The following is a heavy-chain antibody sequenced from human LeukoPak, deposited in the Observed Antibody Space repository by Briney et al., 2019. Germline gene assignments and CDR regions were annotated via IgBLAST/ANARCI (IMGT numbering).Heavy chain of an antibody. CDR1: GFTFSSYS. V-gene: IGHV3-21*01. J-gene: IGHJ4*02. D-gene: IGHD6-13*01. CDR2: ISSSSSYI. CDR3: ARGMSSSWKFDY. Sequence: TGGSLRLSCAASGFTFSSYSMNWVRQAPGKGLEWVSSISSSSSYIYYADSVKGRFTISRDNAKNSLYLQMNSLRAEDTAVYYCARGMSSSWKFDYWGQGTLVTVSS.